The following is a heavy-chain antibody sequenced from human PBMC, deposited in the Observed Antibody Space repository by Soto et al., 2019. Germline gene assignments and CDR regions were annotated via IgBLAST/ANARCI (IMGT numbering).Heavy chain of an antibody. CDR2: IYPGDSDT. J-gene: IGHJ5*02. D-gene: IGHD3-22*01. CDR3: AGVAHTKDYYYDSSGSPARFDP. Sequence: GESLKISCRGSGYSFTSYWIGWVRQMPGKGLEWMGIIYPGDSDTRYSPSFQGQVTISADKSISTAYLQWSSLKASDTAMYYCAGVAHTKDYYYDSSGSPARFDPWGQGTLVTVSS. V-gene: IGHV5-51*01. CDR1: GYSFTSYW.